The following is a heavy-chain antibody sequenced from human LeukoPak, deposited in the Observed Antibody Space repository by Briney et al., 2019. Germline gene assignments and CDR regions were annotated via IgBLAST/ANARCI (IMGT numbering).Heavy chain of an antibody. CDR2: ISPYKGNT. Sequence: ASVKVSCKASGYTFASFGISWVRQAPGQGLEWMGWISPYKGNTNYAQNLQGGVTMTTDTSTSTAYMELRSLTSDDTAVYYCARLYGDYGFDYWGQGTLVTVSS. CDR1: GYTFASFG. J-gene: IGHJ4*02. V-gene: IGHV1-18*01. CDR3: ARLYGDYGFDY. D-gene: IGHD4-17*01.